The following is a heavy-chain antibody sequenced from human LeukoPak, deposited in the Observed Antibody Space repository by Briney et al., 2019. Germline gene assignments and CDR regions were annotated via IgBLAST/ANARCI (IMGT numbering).Heavy chain of an antibody. D-gene: IGHD6-13*01. CDR2: INHSGST. J-gene: IGHJ4*02. CDR1: GGSFSGYY. Sequence: SETLSLTCAVYGGSFSGYYWSWIRQPPGKGLEWIGEINHSGSTNYNPSLKSRVTISVDTSKNQFSLKLSSVTAADTAVYYCASSPSPPRYSSSWYYSFDYWGQGTLVTVSS. CDR3: ASSPSPPRYSSSWYYSFDY. V-gene: IGHV4-34*01.